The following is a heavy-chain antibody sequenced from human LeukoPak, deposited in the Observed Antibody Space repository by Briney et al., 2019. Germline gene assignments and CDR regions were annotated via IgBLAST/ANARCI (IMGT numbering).Heavy chain of an antibody. CDR3: ARGTSSSFNWFAP. CDR1: GGSINNYY. Sequence: SETLSLTCTVSGGSINNYYWNWIRQSPGKGLEWIGHVYASGGTNYSPSLRSRVTISLDTSKNQFSLKLKSVTAADTAVYYCARGTSSSFNWFAPWGQGTQVTVSS. V-gene: IGHV4-59*01. J-gene: IGHJ5*02. CDR2: VYASGGT. D-gene: IGHD6-6*01.